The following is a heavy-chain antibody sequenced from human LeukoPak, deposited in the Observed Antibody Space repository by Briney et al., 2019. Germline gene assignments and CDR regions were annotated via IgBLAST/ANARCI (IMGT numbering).Heavy chain of an antibody. CDR1: GFTSGDYA. V-gene: IGHV3-49*03. J-gene: IGHJ6*03. D-gene: IGHD3-10*01. CDR3: TRENYGSGSYLIYYYYYMDV. CDR2: IRSKAYGGTT. Sequence: GGSLRLSCTASGFTSGDYAMSWFRQAPGKGLEWVGFIRSKAYGGTTEYAASVKGRFTISRDDSKSIAYLQMNSLKTEDTAVYYCTRENYGSGSYLIYYYYYMDVWGKGTTVTISS.